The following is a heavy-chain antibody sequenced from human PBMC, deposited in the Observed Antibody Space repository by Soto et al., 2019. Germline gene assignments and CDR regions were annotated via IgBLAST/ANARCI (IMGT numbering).Heavy chain of an antibody. D-gene: IGHD4-17*01. CDR3: ARAVSDYVLAV. V-gene: IGHV3-30*09. J-gene: IGHJ6*04. CDR2: ISYDGRHI. Sequence: QLHLVESGGGVVQPGNSLRLSCTASGFIFSNYAMHWVRQAPGKGLKWVTLISYDGRHIYYANSVKGRFAISRDNSKNTLDLMMNSLRRDYTAMYYCARAVSDYVLAVWGEGTTVNVSS. CDR1: GFIFSNYA.